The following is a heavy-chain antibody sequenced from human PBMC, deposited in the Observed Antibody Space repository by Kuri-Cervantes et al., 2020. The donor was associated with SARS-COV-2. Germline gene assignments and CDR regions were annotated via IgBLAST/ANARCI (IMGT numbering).Heavy chain of an antibody. V-gene: IGHV1-69*13. Sequence: SVKVSCKAPETTFPNYDINWVRQATGQGLEWMGGIIPIFGTPNYAPKFQGRVTITADESTSTAYMELSSLRSDDTAVYFCTRDIGDWNPDGFDIWGQGTMVTVSS. CDR3: TRDIGDWNPDGFDI. J-gene: IGHJ3*02. CDR2: IIPIFGTP. D-gene: IGHD1-1*01. CDR1: ETTFPNYD.